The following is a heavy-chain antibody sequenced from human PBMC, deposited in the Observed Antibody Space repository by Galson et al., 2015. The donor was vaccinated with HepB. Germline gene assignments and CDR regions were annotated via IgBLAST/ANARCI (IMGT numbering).Heavy chain of an antibody. CDR3: ARAGFGYCSSTSCYTPGYYYYYMDV. J-gene: IGHJ6*03. Sequence: TLSLTCTVSGGSISSGSYYWSWIRQPAGKGLEWIGRIYTSGSTNYNPSLKSRVTMSVDTSKNQFSLKLSSVTAADTAVYYCARAGFGYCSSTSCYTPGYYYYYMDVWGKGTTVTVSS. D-gene: IGHD2-2*02. CDR2: IYTSGST. V-gene: IGHV4-61*02. CDR1: GGSISSGSYY.